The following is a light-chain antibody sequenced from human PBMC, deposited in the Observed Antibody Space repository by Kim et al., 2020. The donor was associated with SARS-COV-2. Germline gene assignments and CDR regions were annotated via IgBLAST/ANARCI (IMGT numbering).Light chain of an antibody. CDR2: KAS. CDR3: KQYDTYWT. CDR1: QSISSW. V-gene: IGKV1-5*03. J-gene: IGKJ1*01. Sequence: SAPVGDRVTITCRASQSISSWLAWYQQKPGKAPKVLIYKASTLESGVPSRFSGSGSGTEFTLTISSLQPDDFATYYCKQYDTYWTFGQGTKVDIK.